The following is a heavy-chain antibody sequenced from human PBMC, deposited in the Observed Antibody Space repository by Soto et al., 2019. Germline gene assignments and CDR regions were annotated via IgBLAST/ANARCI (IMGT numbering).Heavy chain of an antibody. CDR3: ARHAAGPLYDDY. Sequence: QLQLQESGPGLVKPSETLSLTCTVSGGSISSSSYYWGWIRQPPGKGLEWIGSIYYSGSTYYNPSLKSRVTISVDTSKNQFSLKLSSVTAADTAVYYCARHAAGPLYDDYWGQGTLVTVSS. D-gene: IGHD3-3*01. J-gene: IGHJ4*02. CDR2: IYYSGST. CDR1: GGSISSSSYY. V-gene: IGHV4-39*01.